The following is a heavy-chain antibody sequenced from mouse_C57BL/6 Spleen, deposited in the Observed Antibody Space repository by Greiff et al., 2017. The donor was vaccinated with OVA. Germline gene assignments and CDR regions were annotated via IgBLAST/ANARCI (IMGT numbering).Heavy chain of an antibody. D-gene: IGHD1-1*01. CDR1: GFTFSSYG. J-gene: IGHJ3*01. Sequence: EVHVVESGGDLVKPGGSLKLSCAASGFTFSSYGMSWVRQTPDKRLEWVATISSGGSYTYYPDSVKGRFTISSDNAKNTLYLQMSSLKSEDTAMYYCARQDGSSYMAWCAYWGQGTLVTVSA. CDR3: ARQDGSSYMAWCAY. CDR2: ISSGGSYT. V-gene: IGHV5-6*01.